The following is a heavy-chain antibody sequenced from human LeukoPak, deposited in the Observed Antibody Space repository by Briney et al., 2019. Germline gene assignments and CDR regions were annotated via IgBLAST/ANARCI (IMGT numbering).Heavy chain of an antibody. CDR2: IKQDGSEK. Sequence: PGGSLRLSCAASGFTFSSYWMSWVRQAPGKGLEWVANIKQDGSEKYYVDSVKGRFPISRDNAKNSLYLQMNSLRAEDTAVYYCARDQVAGATYPDLNFDYWGQGTLVTVSS. J-gene: IGHJ4*02. CDR3: ARDQVAGATYPDLNFDY. CDR1: GFTFSSYW. D-gene: IGHD4/OR15-4a*01. V-gene: IGHV3-7*01.